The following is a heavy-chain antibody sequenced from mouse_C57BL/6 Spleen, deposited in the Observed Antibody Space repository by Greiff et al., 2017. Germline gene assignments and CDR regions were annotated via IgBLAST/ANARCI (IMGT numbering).Heavy chain of an antibody. Sequence: VQLQQSGAELARPGASVKLSCKASGYTFTSYGISWVKQRTGQGLEWIGEIYPRSGNTYYNEKFKGKATLTADKSSSTAYMELRSLTSEDSAVYCCARKGYGYESFYYAMDYWGQGTSVTVSS. J-gene: IGHJ4*01. CDR1: GYTFTSYG. V-gene: IGHV1-81*01. CDR2: IYPRSGNT. CDR3: ARKGYGYESFYYAMDY. D-gene: IGHD2-2*01.